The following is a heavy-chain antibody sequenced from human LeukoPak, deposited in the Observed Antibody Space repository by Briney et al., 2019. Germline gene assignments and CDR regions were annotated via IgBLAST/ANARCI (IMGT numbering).Heavy chain of an antibody. CDR2: INHSGST. J-gene: IGHJ4*02. Sequence: SETLSLTCAVYGGSFSGYYWSWIRQPPGKGLEWIGEINHSGSTNYNPSLKSRVTISVDTSKNQFSLKLSSVTAADTAVYYCARGFYSSSSPLDYWGQGTLVTVSS. D-gene: IGHD6-13*01. CDR3: ARGFYSSSSPLDY. V-gene: IGHV4-34*01. CDR1: GGSFSGYY.